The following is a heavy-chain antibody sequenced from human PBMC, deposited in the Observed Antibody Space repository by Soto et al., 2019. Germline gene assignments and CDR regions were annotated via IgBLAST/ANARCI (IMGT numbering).Heavy chain of an antibody. V-gene: IGHV3-21*04. J-gene: IGHJ4*02. D-gene: IGHD5-18*01. CDR1: GFTFSSYS. CDR2: ISSSSSYI. Sequence: GGSLILSCAASGFTFSSYSMNWVRQAPGKGLEWVSSISSSSSYIYYADSVKGRFTISRDNSKNTLYLQMNSLRAEDTAVYYCAKAPSTMVTELFDYWGQGTLVTVSS. CDR3: AKAPSTMVTELFDY.